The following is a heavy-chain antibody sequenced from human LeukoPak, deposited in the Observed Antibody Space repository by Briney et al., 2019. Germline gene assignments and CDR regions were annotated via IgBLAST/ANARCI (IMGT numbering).Heavy chain of an antibody. V-gene: IGHV3-48*02. D-gene: IGHD1-26*01. CDR1: GVTFSNSK. CDR2: IIACSTAT. Sequence: PGGSLRLSCAASGVTFSNSKMHWVRQAPGKGVEGLSFIIACSTATQYAASVTGRFTISRDIGRKALYLQMNSLRDEDTAVYYCARGGGRSYSDAFDIWDQGTVVTVSS. J-gene: IGHJ3*02. CDR3: ARGGGRSYSDAFDI.